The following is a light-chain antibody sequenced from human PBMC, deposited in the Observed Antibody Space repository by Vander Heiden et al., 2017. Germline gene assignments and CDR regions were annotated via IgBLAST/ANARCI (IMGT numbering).Light chain of an antibody. CDR2: TAT. J-gene: IGKJ1*01. CDR3: QQYNSSPWT. CDR1: HSISSW. V-gene: IGKV1-5*03. Sequence: DIQMTQSPSTLSASVADSVTTTYRASHSISSWVAWYQHKPGKAPKHLSYTATSLESGVPSRFSGSGSGTEFTLTISSLQPDDFATYYCQQYNSSPWTFGQGTKVEIK.